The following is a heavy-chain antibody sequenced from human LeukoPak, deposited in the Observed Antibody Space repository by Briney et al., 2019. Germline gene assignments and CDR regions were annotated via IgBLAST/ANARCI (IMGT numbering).Heavy chain of an antibody. J-gene: IGHJ6*03. CDR2: ISSNGGST. CDR3: ARDGIHYGSGSYLYYYYMDV. D-gene: IGHD3-10*01. V-gene: IGHV3-64*01. CDR1: GFTFSSYA. Sequence: PGGSLRLSCAASGFTFSSYAMHWVRQAPGKGLEYVSAISSNGGSTYYANSVKGRFTISRDNSKDTLYLQMGSLRAEDMAVYYCARDGIHYGSGSYLYYYYMDVWGKGTTVTISS.